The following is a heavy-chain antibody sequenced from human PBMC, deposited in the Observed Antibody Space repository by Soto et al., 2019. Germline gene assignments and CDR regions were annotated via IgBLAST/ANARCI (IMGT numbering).Heavy chain of an antibody. D-gene: IGHD6-19*01. CDR2: IYPGDSDT. J-gene: IGHJ6*02. CDR1: GYSFTNYW. CDR3: ARRPRAVAGEDYHYTMDV. Sequence: RGESLKISCKGSGYSFTNYWIGWVRQMPGKGLEWMGIIYPGDSDTRYNPSFQGQVSISVDKSISTAYLRWNSLKASDTAIYYCARRPRAVAGEDYHYTMDVWGQGTTVTVSS. V-gene: IGHV5-51*01.